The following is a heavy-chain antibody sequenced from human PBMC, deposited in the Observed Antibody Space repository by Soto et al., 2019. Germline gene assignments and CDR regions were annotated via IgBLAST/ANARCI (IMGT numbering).Heavy chain of an antibody. D-gene: IGHD3-22*01. CDR3: ARDPRYTDSSGYYVSSGNFDY. J-gene: IGHJ4*02. V-gene: IGHV4-59*12. Sequence: SETLSLTCTFSGFSITSYKLTWIRQSPGKGLEWIAYMYSSGGSSYNPSLKSRATISVDTSKNQFSLRLSSVTAADTAVYYCARDPRYTDSSGYYVSSGNFDYWGQGILVTVS. CDR1: GFSITSYK. CDR2: MYSSGGS.